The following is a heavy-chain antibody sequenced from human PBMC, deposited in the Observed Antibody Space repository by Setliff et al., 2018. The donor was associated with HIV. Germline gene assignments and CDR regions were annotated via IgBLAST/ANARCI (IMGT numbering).Heavy chain of an antibody. V-gene: IGHV4-34*01. CDR3: ARRGGSGWYYFDQ. Sequence: SETLSLTCTVYGGSFSNYYTNWIRQPPGKGLEWIGELSPSGTTRSSPSLKSRVTILLDTSKNQFSLKLTSVTAADTAIYYCARRGGSGWYYFDQWGQGALVTVSS. D-gene: IGHD6-19*01. J-gene: IGHJ4*02. CDR2: LSPSGTT. CDR1: GGSFSNYY.